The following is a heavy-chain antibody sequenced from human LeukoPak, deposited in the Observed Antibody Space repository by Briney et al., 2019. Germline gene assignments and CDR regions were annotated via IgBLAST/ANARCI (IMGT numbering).Heavy chain of an antibody. V-gene: IGHV1-69*13. D-gene: IGHD6-19*01. J-gene: IGHJ4*02. CDR1: GGSFSSYA. CDR2: IIPIFGTA. CDR3: ARTGLVGSGWYLDY. Sequence: ASVMVSCKASGGSFSSYAISWVRQAPGQWLEWMGGIIPIFGTANYAQKFQGRVTITADESTSTAYMELSSLRSEDTAIYYCARTGLVGSGWYLDYWGQGTLVTVSS.